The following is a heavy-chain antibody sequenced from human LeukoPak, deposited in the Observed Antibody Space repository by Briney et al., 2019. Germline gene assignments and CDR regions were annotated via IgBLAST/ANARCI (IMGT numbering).Heavy chain of an antibody. CDR2: MYHGGST. J-gene: IGHJ5*02. D-gene: IGHD4-17*01. CDR3: ASTNDFGDYMGA. Sequence: TSQTLSLTCAVSGGSISSGGYSWSWIRQPPGKGLEWIGYMYHGGSTYYNPSLKSRVTISVDRSKSQFSLKLSSVTAADTAVYYCASTNDFGDYMGAWGQGTLVTVSS. CDR1: GGSISSGGYS. V-gene: IGHV4-30-2*01.